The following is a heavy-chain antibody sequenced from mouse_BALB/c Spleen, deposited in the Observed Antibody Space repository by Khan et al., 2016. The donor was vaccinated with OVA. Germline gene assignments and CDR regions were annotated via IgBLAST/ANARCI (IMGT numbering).Heavy chain of an antibody. Sequence: EVQLQQSGTVLARPGASVKMSCKASGYTFTSYWMHWVKQRPGQGLEWIGDIYPGNTDTNYNQKFKGKAKLTAVTSTSTAYMGRSSLTNEDSAVYYCTRRNWDVAWFAYWGQGTLVTVSA. CDR1: GYTFTSYW. V-gene: IGHV1-5*01. D-gene: IGHD4-1*01. CDR3: TRRNWDVAWFAY. CDR2: IYPGNTDT. J-gene: IGHJ3*01.